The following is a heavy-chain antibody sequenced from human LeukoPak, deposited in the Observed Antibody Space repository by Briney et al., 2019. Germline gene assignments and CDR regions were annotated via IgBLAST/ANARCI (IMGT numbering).Heavy chain of an antibody. V-gene: IGHV4-31*03. J-gene: IGHJ3*02. Sequence: SETLSLTCTVSGGSISSGGYNWSWIRQHPGKGLEWIGYIYYSGSTYYNPSLKSRVTISVDTSKNQFSLKLSSVTAADTAVYYCAREAGVSGITGTPLGAFDIWGQGTMVTVSS. CDR1: GGSISSGGYN. CDR3: AREAGVSGITGTPLGAFDI. D-gene: IGHD1-20*01. CDR2: IYYSGST.